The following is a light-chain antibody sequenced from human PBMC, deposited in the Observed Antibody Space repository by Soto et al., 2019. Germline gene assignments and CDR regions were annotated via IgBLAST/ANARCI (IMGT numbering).Light chain of an antibody. V-gene: IGKV1-39*01. Sequence: DIQMTQSPSTLSAGVGDRVTITCRASQRISTYLNWYQQKPGKAPTLLIYAASSLQRGVPSRFRGGGYGTDFTLTINTLQPEDFATYFCQQCYSSPLTFGQGTKVEIK. J-gene: IGKJ1*01. CDR1: QRISTY. CDR3: QQCYSSPLT. CDR2: AAS.